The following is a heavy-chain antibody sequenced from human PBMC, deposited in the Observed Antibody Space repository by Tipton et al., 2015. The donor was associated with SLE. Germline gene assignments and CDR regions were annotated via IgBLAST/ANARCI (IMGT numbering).Heavy chain of an antibody. V-gene: IGHV4-38-2*01. CDR2: IYHSGNA. CDR1: GFSLSSGYY. CDR3: ARHDYDSNDYYQHYFDY. Sequence: LRLFCAVSGFSLSSGYYWGWIRQPPGKGLEWIGSIYHSGNAYYNPSLKSRVSMSIDTSRNEVFLRLSSVTAADTAVYYCARHDYDSNDYYQHYFDYWGRGTLVTVSS. D-gene: IGHD3-22*01. J-gene: IGHJ4*02.